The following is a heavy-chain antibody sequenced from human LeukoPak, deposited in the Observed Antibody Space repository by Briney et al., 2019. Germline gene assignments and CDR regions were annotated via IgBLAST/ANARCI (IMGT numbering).Heavy chain of an antibody. Sequence: PSETLSLTCTVSGGSISSSNYYWDWIRQPPGKGLEWIGAIYYDGSTYYNPSLKSRVTISVDTSKNQFSLRLSSVTAADTAVYHCARSVGAWDVFDLWGQGTMVTVSS. V-gene: IGHV4-39*07. D-gene: IGHD3-16*01. CDR1: GGSISSSNYY. CDR3: ARSVGAWDVFDL. CDR2: IYYDGST. J-gene: IGHJ3*01.